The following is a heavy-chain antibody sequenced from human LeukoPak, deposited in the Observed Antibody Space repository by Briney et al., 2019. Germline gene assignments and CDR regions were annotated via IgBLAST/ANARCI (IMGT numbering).Heavy chain of an antibody. CDR2: IIPIFGTA. CDR3: ARDLEARTKNYYMDV. D-gene: IGHD3-3*01. Sequence: ASVKLSCNASVGTFSSYAISWVRQAPGQGLEWMGVIIPIFGTANYAQKFQGRVTITTDESTSTAYMELSSLRSEDTAVYYCARDLEARTKNYYMDVWGKGTTVTVSS. V-gene: IGHV1-69*05. CDR1: VGTFSSYA. J-gene: IGHJ6*03.